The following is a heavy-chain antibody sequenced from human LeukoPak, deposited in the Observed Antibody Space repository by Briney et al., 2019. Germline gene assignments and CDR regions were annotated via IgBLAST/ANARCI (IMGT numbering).Heavy chain of an antibody. D-gene: IGHD6-19*01. CDR3: AQGRIAVADHAFDI. Sequence: SVNVSSTASGGTFSSYAISWVRQAPGQGLEWMGRIIPIFGTANYAQKFQGRVTITADKSTSTAYMELSSLRSEDTAVYYCAQGRIAVADHAFDIWGQGAMVTVSS. CDR1: GGTFSSYA. V-gene: IGHV1-69*06. CDR2: IIPIFGTA. J-gene: IGHJ3*02.